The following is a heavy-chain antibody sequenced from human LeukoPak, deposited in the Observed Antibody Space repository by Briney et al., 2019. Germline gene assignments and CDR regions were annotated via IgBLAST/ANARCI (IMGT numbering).Heavy chain of an antibody. CDR3: ASQGGSGNY. CDR2: IYYSGST. V-gene: IGHV4-31*03. J-gene: IGHJ4*02. Sequence: PSETLSLTCTVSGGSISSGGYYWSWIRQHPGKSLEWIGYIYYSGSTYYNLSLKSRVTISVDTSKNQSSLKLSSVPAADTAVYYCASQGGSGNYWGQGTLATVSS. D-gene: IGHD2-15*01. CDR1: GGSISSGGYY.